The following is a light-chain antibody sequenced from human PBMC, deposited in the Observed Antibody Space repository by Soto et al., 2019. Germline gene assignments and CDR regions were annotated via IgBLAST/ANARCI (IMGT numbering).Light chain of an antibody. CDR3: CSYADTYTWL. V-gene: IGLV2-8*01. Sequence: QSALTQPPSASGSPGQSVAISCTGTSSDVGGYNFVSWYQQHPGKAPKVLIYEVSKRASGVPDRFSGSKSGNTASLTVSGLQAEDEADYYCCSYADTYTWLFGGGTKLTVL. J-gene: IGLJ2*01. CDR2: EVS. CDR1: SSDVGGYNF.